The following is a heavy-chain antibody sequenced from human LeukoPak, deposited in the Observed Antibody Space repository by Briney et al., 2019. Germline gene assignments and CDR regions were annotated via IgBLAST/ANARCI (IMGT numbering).Heavy chain of an antibody. Sequence: ASVKVSCKASGYTFIGYYMHWVRQAPGQGLEWMGRINPNSGGTNYAQKFQGRVTMTRDTSISTAYMELSRLRSDDTAVYYCARDPAPRGYCSGGSCYGGWFDPWGQGTLVTVSS. CDR2: INPNSGGT. D-gene: IGHD2-15*01. J-gene: IGHJ5*02. V-gene: IGHV1-2*06. CDR3: ARDPAPRGYCSGGSCYGGWFDP. CDR1: GYTFIGYY.